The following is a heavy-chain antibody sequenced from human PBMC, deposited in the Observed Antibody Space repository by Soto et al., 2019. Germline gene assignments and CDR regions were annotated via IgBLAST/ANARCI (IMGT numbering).Heavy chain of an antibody. J-gene: IGHJ6*02. D-gene: IGHD1-26*01. V-gene: IGHV4-4*02. CDR2: IYHSGST. Sequence: QVQLQESGPGLVKPSGTLSLTCAVSGGSISSSNWWSWVRQPPGKELEWIGEIYHSGSTNYNPSLKSRVTISVDKSKNQFSLKLSSVTAADTAVSYCAKVSGCYYYGMDVWGQGTTVTVSS. CDR3: AKVSGCYYYGMDV. CDR1: GGSISSSNW.